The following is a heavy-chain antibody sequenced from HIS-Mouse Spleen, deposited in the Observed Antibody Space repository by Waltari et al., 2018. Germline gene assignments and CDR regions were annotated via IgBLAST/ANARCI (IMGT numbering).Heavy chain of an antibody. CDR2: ISGSGGST. Sequence: EVQLLESGGGLVQPGGSLRLSCAASGFTFSSYAMSWVRQAPGKGLEWVSAISGSGGSTYYADSVKGRFTISRDNSKNTLYLQMNSLRAEDTAVYYCAKVWGRWGQQLDEYFQHWGQGTLVTVSS. CDR3: AKVWGRWGQQLDEYFQH. D-gene: IGHD6-13*01. CDR1: GFTFSSYA. J-gene: IGHJ1*01. V-gene: IGHV3-23*01.